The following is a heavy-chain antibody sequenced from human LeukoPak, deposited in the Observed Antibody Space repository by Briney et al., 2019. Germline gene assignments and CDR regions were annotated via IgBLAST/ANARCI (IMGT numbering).Heavy chain of an antibody. CDR1: GFAFSYAW. Sequence: GGSLRLSCAASGFAFSYAWMSWVRQTPGKGLEWVGRPKSKTDGGTTDYAAPVKGRFTISRDDSKNTLYLQMNNLKTEDTAVYYCTTDRYYDAAYTTWGPGTLVTVSS. V-gene: IGHV3-15*01. CDR3: TTDRYYDAAYTT. J-gene: IGHJ4*02. CDR2: PKSKTDGGTT. D-gene: IGHD3-22*01.